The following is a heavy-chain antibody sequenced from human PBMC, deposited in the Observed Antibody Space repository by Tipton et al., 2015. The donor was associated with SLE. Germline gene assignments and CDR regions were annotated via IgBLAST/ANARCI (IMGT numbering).Heavy chain of an antibody. CDR3: AKENDS. J-gene: IGHJ4*02. CDR1: GFTFSSYD. Sequence: SLRLSCAASGFTFSSYDIYWVRQAPGKGLEWGSLVSSGGNTYYADSVKGRFTISRDNSKNTVHLQMNSLRPEDTAVYYCAKENDSWGQGTLVTVSS. V-gene: IGHV3-23*03. CDR2: VSSGGNT.